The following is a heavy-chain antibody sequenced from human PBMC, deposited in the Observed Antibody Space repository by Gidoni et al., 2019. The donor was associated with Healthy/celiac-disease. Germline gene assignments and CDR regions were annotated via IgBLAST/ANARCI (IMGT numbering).Heavy chain of an antibody. Sequence: EVQLVESGGGLVQPGGSLRLACAASGFTFSSYAMSWVRQAPGKGLEWVSAISGSGGSTYYADSVKGRFTISRDNSKNTLYLQMNSLRAEDTAVYYCAKDRDYYGSGSYYNPLDYWGQGTLVTVSS. J-gene: IGHJ4*02. CDR3: AKDRDYYGSGSYYNPLDY. D-gene: IGHD3-10*01. V-gene: IGHV3-23*04. CDR1: GFTFSSYA. CDR2: ISGSGGST.